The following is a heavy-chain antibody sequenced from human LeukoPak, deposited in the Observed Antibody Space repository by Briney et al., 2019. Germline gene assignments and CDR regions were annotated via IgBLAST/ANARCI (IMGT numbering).Heavy chain of an antibody. V-gene: IGHV3-74*01. D-gene: IGHD3-3*01. Sequence: PGGSLRLSCAASGFTFSSYAMSWVRQAPGEGLVWVSRINSDGSSTTYADSVKGRFTISRDNAKNTLYLQMNSLRAEDTAVYYCARDFYYDFWSGYYHWGQGTLVTVSS. CDR1: GFTFSSYA. J-gene: IGHJ4*02. CDR3: ARDFYYDFWSGYYH. CDR2: INSDGSST.